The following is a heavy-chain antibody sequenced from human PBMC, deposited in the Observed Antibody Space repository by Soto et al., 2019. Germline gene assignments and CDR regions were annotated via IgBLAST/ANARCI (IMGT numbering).Heavy chain of an antibody. CDR2: ISAYNGDT. CDR1: GYTFTSFG. CDR3: ARDQEYSTSGLYWLDL. D-gene: IGHD6-6*01. J-gene: IGHJ5*02. V-gene: IGHV1-18*04. Sequence: ASVKVSCKASGYTFTSFGITWVRQAPGQDLEWMGWISAYNGDTNYAPRLQGRVTMTTDTSTNTVYMELKNLKSDDTAVYYCARDQEYSTSGLYWLDLWGKGTRVTAPQ.